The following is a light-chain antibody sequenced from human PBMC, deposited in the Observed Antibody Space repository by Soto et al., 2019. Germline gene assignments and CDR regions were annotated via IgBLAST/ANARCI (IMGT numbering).Light chain of an antibody. CDR2: DVS. CDR1: SSDVGGYNY. J-gene: IGLJ2*01. V-gene: IGLV2-14*01. CDR3: SSYTSSSTLVV. Sequence: SALTQPASVSGSPGQSITISCTGTSSDVGGYNYVSWYHQHPGKAPKLMIYDVSNRPSGVSNRFSGSKSGNTASLTISGLQAEDEADYYCSSYTSSSTLVVFGGGTKLTVL.